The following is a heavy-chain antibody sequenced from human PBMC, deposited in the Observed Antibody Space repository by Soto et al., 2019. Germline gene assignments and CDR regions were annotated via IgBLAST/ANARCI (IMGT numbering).Heavy chain of an antibody. CDR2: INPNSGGT. V-gene: IGHV1-2*02. CDR1: GYTFTGYY. D-gene: IGHD5-18*01. CDR3: ARDRGYSFSYYFDY. J-gene: IGHJ4*02. Sequence: EASVKVSCKASGYTFTGYYMHWVRQAPGQGLEWMGWINPNSGGTNYAQKFQGRVTMTRDTSISTAYMELSRLRSGDTAVYYCARDRGYSFSYYFDYWGQGTLVTVSS.